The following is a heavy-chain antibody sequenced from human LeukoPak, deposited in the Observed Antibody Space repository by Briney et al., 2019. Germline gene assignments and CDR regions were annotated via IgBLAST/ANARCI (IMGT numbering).Heavy chain of an antibody. V-gene: IGHV3-21*01. D-gene: IGHD3-22*01. CDR2: ITSTGSKV. CDR3: AREDPYYYDSSGYYAPDY. CDR1: GFIFSSYS. J-gene: IGHJ4*02. Sequence: PGGSLRLSCAASGFIFSSYSMNWVRQAPGKGLEWVSSITSTGSKVYYADSVKGRFTISRNNGKNSPYLQMNSLRAEDTALYFCAREDPYYYDSSGYYAPDYWGQGTLVTVSS.